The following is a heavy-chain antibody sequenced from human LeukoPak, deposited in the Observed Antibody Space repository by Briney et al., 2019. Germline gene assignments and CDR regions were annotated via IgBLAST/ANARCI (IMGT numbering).Heavy chain of an antibody. CDR1: GGSISSSSYY. V-gene: IGHV4-39*01. CDR2: IYYSGST. CDR3: ARRVASGCYPDHFDY. D-gene: IGHD3-22*01. J-gene: IGHJ4*02. Sequence: SETLSLTCTVSGGSISSSSYYWGWIRQPPGKGLEWIGSIYYSGSTYYNPTLKSRVTISVDTSKNPFSLKLSSVTAADTAVYYCARRVASGCYPDHFDYWGQGTLVTVSS.